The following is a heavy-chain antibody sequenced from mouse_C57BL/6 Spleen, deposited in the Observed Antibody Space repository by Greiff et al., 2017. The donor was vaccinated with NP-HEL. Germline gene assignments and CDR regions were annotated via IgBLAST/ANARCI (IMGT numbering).Heavy chain of an antibody. J-gene: IGHJ3*01. V-gene: IGHV1-80*01. CDR1: GYAFSSYW. D-gene: IGHD4-1*01. CDR2: IYPGDGDT. CDR3: ARGGLPNWDVAWFAY. Sequence: VQLQQSGAELVKPGASVKISCKASGYAFSSYWMNWVKQRPGKGLEWIGQIYPGDGDTNYNGKFKGKATLTADKSSSTAYMQLSSLTSEDSAVYFCARGGLPNWDVAWFAYWGQGTLVTVSA.